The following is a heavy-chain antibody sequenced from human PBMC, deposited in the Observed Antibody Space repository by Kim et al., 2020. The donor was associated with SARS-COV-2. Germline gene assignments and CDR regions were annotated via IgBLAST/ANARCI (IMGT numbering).Heavy chain of an antibody. CDR2: NK. D-gene: IGHD3-10*01. V-gene: IGHV3-33*01. CDR3: AREHRGYFDY. J-gene: IGHJ4*02. Sequence: NKYYADTVKGRFTISRDNSKNTLYLQMNSLRAEDTAVYYCAREHRGYFDYWGQGTLVTVSS.